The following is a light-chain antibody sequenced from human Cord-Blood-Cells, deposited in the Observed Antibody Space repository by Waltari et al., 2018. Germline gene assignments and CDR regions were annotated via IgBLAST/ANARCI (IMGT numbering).Light chain of an antibody. CDR1: RSDVGGSNY. Sequence: QSALTQPPSASGSPGQSVTISCTGTRSDVGGSNYVSWYQQHPGKAPKLMIYEVSKRPSGVPDRFSGSKSGNTASLTVSGLQAEDEADYYCSSYAGSNNVVFGGGTKLTVL. CDR2: EVS. J-gene: IGLJ2*01. CDR3: SSYAGSNNVV. V-gene: IGLV2-8*01.